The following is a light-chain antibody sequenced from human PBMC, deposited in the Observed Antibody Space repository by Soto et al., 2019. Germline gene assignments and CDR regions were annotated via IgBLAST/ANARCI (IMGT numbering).Light chain of an antibody. CDR3: QQYDTSPLT. Sequence: EIVWTQSPGTLSLSPGERVTRSCRASQSVTSSNLAWYQQKPGQAPSLLISGASTRATGIPDRFIGSGSGTDFTLTISRLEPEDFAVYYCQQYDTSPLTFGGGTKVEI. CDR2: GAS. CDR1: QSVTSSN. J-gene: IGKJ4*01. V-gene: IGKV3-20*01.